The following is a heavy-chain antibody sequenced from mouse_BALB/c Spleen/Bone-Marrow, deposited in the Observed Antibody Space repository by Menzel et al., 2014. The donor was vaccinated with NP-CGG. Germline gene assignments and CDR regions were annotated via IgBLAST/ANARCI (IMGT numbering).Heavy chain of an antibody. J-gene: IGHJ2*01. CDR2: ISSGSSTV. CDR1: GFTLSSFG. V-gene: IGHV5-17*02. Sequence: EVQVVESGGGLVQPGGSRKLSCAASGFTLSSFGMHWVRQAPEKGLEWVAYISSGSSTVYYADKVMGRFTISRDNPKNTLFLQMTSLRSEDTAMYYCARSGSSSGYFDYWGQGTTLTVSS. D-gene: IGHD1-1*01. CDR3: ARSGSSSGYFDY.